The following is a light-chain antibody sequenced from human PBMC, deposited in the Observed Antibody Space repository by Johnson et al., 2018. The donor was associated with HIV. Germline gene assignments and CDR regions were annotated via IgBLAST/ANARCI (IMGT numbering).Light chain of an antibody. J-gene: IGLJ1*01. CDR2: ENN. CDR1: SSNIGNNY. V-gene: IGLV1-51*02. Sequence: QPVLTQPPSVSAAPGQKVTISCSGSSSNIGNNYVSWYQQLPGTAPKLLIYENNKRPSGIPDRFSGSKSGTSATLGITGLQTGDEADYYCGTWDSNLRKVFGPGTKVTVL. CDR3: GTWDSNLRKV.